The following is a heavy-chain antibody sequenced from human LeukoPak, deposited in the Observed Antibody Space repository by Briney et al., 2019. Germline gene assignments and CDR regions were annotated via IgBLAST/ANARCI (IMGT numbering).Heavy chain of an antibody. CDR1: GFTFSTSA. Sequence: GGSLRLSCVASGFTFSTSAMSWVRQAPGKGLEWVSSINAGGDDTYYAASVKGRFIISRDNSKDTLFLQMSSLRPEDTAVYYCVKRVAGSRGYDYWGQGTLVTVSS. CDR3: VKRVAGSRGYDY. J-gene: IGHJ4*02. V-gene: IGHV3-23*01. CDR2: INAGGDDT. D-gene: IGHD3-22*01.